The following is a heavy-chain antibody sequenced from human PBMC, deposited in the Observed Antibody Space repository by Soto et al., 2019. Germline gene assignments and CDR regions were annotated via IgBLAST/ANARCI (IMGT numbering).Heavy chain of an antibody. J-gene: IGHJ4*02. CDR2: ISAYNGNT. V-gene: IGHV1-18*01. CDR3: ARELNSSGWSNLYY. CDR1: GGTFSSYA. D-gene: IGHD6-19*01. Sequence: ASVKVSCKASGGTFSSYAISWVRQAPGQGLEWMGWISAYNGNTNYAQKLQGRVTMTTDTSTSTAYMELRSLRSDDTAVYYCARELNSSGWSNLYYWGQGTLVTVSS.